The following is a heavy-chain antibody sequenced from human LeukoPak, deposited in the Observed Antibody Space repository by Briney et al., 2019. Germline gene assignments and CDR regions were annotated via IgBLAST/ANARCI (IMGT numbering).Heavy chain of an antibody. V-gene: IGHV4-59*01. CDR3: ARANGYSSGWYVVPYYFDY. Sequence: PSETLSLTCTVSGGSISSYYWSWIRQPPGKGLEWIGYIYYSGSTNYNPSLKSRVTISVDTSKNQFSLKLSSVTAADTAVYYCARANGYSSGWYVVPYYFDYWGQGTLVTVSS. D-gene: IGHD6-19*01. J-gene: IGHJ4*02. CDR1: GGSISSYY. CDR2: IYYSGST.